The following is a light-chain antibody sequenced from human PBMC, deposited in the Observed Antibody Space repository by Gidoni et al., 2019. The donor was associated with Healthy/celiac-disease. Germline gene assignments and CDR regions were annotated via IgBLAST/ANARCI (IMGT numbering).Light chain of an antibody. CDR2: GAS. CDR1: QSVSSN. J-gene: IGKJ4*01. CDR3: QQYNNWPT. Sequence: EIVMTQSPATLSVSPGERATLSCRASQSVSSNLAWYQQKPGQAPRLLIYGASTRATGSPARVSGSGSGTEFTLTISSLQSEEFAVYYCQQYNNWPTFGGGTKVEIK. V-gene: IGKV3-15*01.